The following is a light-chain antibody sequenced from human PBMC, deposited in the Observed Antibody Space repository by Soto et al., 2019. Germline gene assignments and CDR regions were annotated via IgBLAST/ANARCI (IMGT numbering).Light chain of an antibody. CDR2: GAS. J-gene: IGKJ1*01. Sequence: ELVLTQSPGTLSLSPGERATLSCRASQSVNSNYLAWYQQKPGQAPRLLIYGASSRATGIPDRFSGSGSETGFTLTISRLEPEDFAVYYCQQYGSSPVVTFGQGTKVEIK. CDR1: QSVNSNY. CDR3: QQYGSSPVVT. V-gene: IGKV3-20*01.